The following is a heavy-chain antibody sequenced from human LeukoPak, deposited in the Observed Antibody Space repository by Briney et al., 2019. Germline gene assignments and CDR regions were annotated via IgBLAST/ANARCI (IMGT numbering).Heavy chain of an antibody. D-gene: IGHD2/OR15-2a*01. Sequence: SETLSLTCTVSGGSINSYYWSWIRQPPGKGLEWIGYIFYSGSTNYNPSLKSRVTISVDTSKNQFSLKLSSATAADTAVYYCASEVQLYDYWGQGTLVTVSS. J-gene: IGHJ4*02. V-gene: IGHV4-59*08. CDR2: IFYSGST. CDR1: GGSINSYY. CDR3: ASEVQLYDY.